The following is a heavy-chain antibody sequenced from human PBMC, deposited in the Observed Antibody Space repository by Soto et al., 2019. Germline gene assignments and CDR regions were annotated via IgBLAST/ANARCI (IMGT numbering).Heavy chain of an antibody. CDR3: ATDYYDSSGYYYYFDY. Sequence: SVKVSFKASGGTFSSYAISWVRQAPGKGLEWMGGIIPIFGTANYAQKFQGRVTITADESTSTAYMELSSLGSEDTAVYYCATDYYDSSGYYYYFDYWGQGTLVTVSS. D-gene: IGHD3-22*01. CDR2: IIPIFGTA. J-gene: IGHJ4*02. V-gene: IGHV1-69*13. CDR1: GGTFSSYA.